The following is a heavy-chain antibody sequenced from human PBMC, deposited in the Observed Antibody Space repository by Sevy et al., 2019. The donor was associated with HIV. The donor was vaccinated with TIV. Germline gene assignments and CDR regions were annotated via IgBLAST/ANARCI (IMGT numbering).Heavy chain of an antibody. CDR1: GFTFGSYC. CDR2: IWFDGSNI. V-gene: IGHV3-33*01. CDR3: ARERTYLFDY. Sequence: GGSLRLSCVASGFTFGSYCMLWVRQAPGKGLEWVADIWFDGSNIHYADSVRGRFTISRDNSKNTLSLQMSSLRAEDTAVYYCARERTYLFDYCGQGTLVTVSS. J-gene: IGHJ4*02.